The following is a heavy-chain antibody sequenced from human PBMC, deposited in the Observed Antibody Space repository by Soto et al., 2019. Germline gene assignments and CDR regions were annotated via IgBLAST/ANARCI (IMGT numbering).Heavy chain of an antibody. V-gene: IGHV3-30-3*01. CDR2: ISYDGSNK. J-gene: IGHJ5*02. CDR3: AREIVSGADWFDP. Sequence: QVQLVESGGGVVQPGRSLRLSCAASGFTFSSYAMHWVRQAPGKGLEWVAVISYDGSNKYYADSVKGRFTISRDNXQSHLYLEMSSVRAEDTAVDYCAREIVSGADWFDPWGPGRLVNVS. D-gene: IGHD1-26*01. CDR1: GFTFSSYA.